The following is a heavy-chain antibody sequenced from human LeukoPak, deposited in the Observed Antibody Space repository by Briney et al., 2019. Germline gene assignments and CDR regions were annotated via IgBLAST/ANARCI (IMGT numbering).Heavy chain of an antibody. CDR2: IYYSEST. CDR1: VGSMSSYY. Sequence: SETLSLTCTVSVGSMSSYYWRWIRQPPGKGLEWIGYIYYSESTNYNPSLKSRVTISVDTSKNQFSLKLSSVTAADTAVYYCARAKPDDYVWGSYRGEYYFDYWGQGTLVTVSS. D-gene: IGHD3-16*02. J-gene: IGHJ4*02. CDR3: ARAKPDDYVWGSYRGEYYFDY. V-gene: IGHV4-59*01.